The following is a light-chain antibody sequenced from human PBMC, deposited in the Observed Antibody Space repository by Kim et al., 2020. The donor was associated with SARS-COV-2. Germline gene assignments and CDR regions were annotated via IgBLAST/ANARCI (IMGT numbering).Light chain of an antibody. CDR3: QQYHTHST. Sequence: ASVGDTLPITCRASQSVQNWLAWYQQKPGQAPKLLIEKASELQSEVPARFSGSGFGTQFTLTITTLQPSDFATYYCQQYHTHSTFGQGTKVEVK. CDR1: QSVQNW. J-gene: IGKJ1*01. CDR2: KAS. V-gene: IGKV1-5*03.